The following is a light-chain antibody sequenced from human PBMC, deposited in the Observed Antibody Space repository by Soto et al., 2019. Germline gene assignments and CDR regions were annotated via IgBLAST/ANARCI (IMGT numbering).Light chain of an antibody. J-gene: IGLJ2*01. CDR1: SSDVGGYNY. CDR2: DVS. CDR3: SSYTSSSTRV. V-gene: IGLV2-14*03. Sequence: QSALTQPASVSGSPGQSITISCTGTSSDVGGYNYVSWYQQHPGKAPKLMIYDVSNRPSGVSNRFSGSKSGNTASLTISALQAEDEADYYCSSYTSSSTRVFGGGTKPPS.